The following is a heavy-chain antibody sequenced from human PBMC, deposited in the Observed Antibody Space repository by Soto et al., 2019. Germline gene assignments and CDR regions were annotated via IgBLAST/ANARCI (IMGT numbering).Heavy chain of an antibody. CDR1: GYTFTSYD. D-gene: IGHD3-22*01. J-gene: IGHJ5*02. CDR2: MNPNSGNT. CDR3: ARDFLYDSSVISYNWFDP. Sequence: QVQLVQCGAEVKKPGASVKVSCKASGYTFTSYDINWVRQATGQGLEWMGWMNPNSGNTGYAQKFQGRVTMTRDTSTSTVYMELSSLRSEDTAVYYCARDFLYDSSVISYNWFDPWGQGTLVTVSS. V-gene: IGHV1-8*01.